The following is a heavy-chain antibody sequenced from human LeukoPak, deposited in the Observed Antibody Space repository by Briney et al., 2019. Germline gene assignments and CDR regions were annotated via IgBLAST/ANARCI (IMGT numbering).Heavy chain of an antibody. V-gene: IGHV5-51*01. Sequence: GESLKISCKGSGYSFTSYWIGWVRQMPGKGLEWMGTIYPGDSDTRYSPFFQGQVTISADKSISTAYLQWSSLKASDTAMYYCTRARYYYDTSGRCSDYWGQGTLVTVSS. CDR2: IYPGDSDT. J-gene: IGHJ4*02. CDR1: GYSFTSYW. D-gene: IGHD3-22*01. CDR3: TRARYYYDTSGRCSDY.